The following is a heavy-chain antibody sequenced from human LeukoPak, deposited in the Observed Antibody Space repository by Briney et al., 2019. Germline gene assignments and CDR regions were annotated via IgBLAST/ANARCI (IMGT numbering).Heavy chain of an antibody. Sequence: GGSLRRSCAASGFTFSSYEMNWVRQAPGKGLEWVSYISSSGSTIYYADSVKGRFTISRDNAKNSMYLQMNSLRAEDTAVYYCAREAAGRSEDDYWGQGTLVTVSS. V-gene: IGHV3-48*03. CDR3: AREAAGRSEDDY. CDR2: ISSSGSTI. J-gene: IGHJ4*02. D-gene: IGHD6-19*01. CDR1: GFTFSSYE.